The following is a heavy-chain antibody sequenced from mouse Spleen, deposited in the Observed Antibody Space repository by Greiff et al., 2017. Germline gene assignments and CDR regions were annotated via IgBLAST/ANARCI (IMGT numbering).Heavy chain of an antibody. CDR1: GYTFTSYW. D-gene: IGHD2-1*01. CDR2: IDPSDSYT. V-gene: IGHV1-69*01. CDR3: ARWGNYEGY. J-gene: IGHJ2*01. Sequence: VQLQQPGAELVMPGASVKLSCKASGYTFTSYWMHWVKQRPGQGLEWIGEIDPSDSYTNYNQKFKGKATLTVDKSSSTAYMQLSSLTSEDSAVYYCARWGNYEGYWGQGTTLTVSS.